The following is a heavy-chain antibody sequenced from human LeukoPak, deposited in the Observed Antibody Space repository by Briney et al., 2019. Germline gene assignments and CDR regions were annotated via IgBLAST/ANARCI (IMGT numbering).Heavy chain of an antibody. Sequence: SETLSLTCTVSGGSIGSSSYYWGWIRQPPGKGLEWIGSIYYSGSTYYNPSLKSRVTISVDTSKNQFSLKLSSVTAADTAVYYCASGYYAGWYFDLWGRGTLVTVSS. J-gene: IGHJ2*01. CDR1: GGSIGSSSYY. CDR2: IYYSGST. CDR3: ASGYYAGWYFDL. D-gene: IGHD3-22*01. V-gene: IGHV4-39*01.